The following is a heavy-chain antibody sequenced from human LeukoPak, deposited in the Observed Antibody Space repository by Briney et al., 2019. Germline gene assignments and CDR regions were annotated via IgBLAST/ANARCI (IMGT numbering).Heavy chain of an antibody. D-gene: IGHD2-8*01. CDR1: GGAISSYY. Sequence: SETLSLTCIVSGGAISSYYWSWIRQPPGKRLEWIGYVYYSGNTNYNPSLKSRVTISIDTSKNQFSLKLSSVTAADTAVYYCARVGNGHFDYWSQGTLVTVSS. CDR2: VYYSGNT. V-gene: IGHV4-59*01. CDR3: ARVGNGHFDY. J-gene: IGHJ4*02.